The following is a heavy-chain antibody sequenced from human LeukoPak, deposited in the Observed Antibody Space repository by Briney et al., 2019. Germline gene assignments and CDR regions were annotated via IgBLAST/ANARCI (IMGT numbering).Heavy chain of an antibody. D-gene: IGHD2-8*01. Sequence: GGSLRLSCAASGFTFSSYWMHWVRQAPGKGLVWVSRINSDGSSTSYADSVKGRFTISRDNAKNTLYLQMNSLRAEDTAVYYCARGKVYGSPSNWFDPWGQGTLVTVSS. J-gene: IGHJ5*02. CDR1: GFTFSSYW. V-gene: IGHV3-74*01. CDR3: ARGKVYGSPSNWFDP. CDR2: INSDGSST.